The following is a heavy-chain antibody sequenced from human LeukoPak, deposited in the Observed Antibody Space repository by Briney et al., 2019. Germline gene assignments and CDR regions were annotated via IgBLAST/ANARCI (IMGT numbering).Heavy chain of an antibody. D-gene: IGHD1-26*01. CDR2: IYYSGST. J-gene: IGHJ1*01. Sequence: SQTLSLTCTVSGGSISSGDYYWSWIRQPPGKGLEWIGYIYYSGSTYYNPSLKSRVTISVDTSKNQFSLKLSSVTAADTAVYYCARVASGSYDAEYFQHWGQGTLVTVSS. V-gene: IGHV4-30-4*08. CDR1: GGSISSGDYY. CDR3: ARVASGSYDAEYFQH.